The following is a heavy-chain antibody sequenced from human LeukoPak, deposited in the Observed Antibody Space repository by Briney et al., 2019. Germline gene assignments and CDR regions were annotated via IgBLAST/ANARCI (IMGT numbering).Heavy chain of an antibody. V-gene: IGHV4-39*01. Sequence: SETLSLTCTVSGGYIISRSHYWGWIRQPPGKGLELIGSVYYSGNTYYNPSLKTRATISIDTPTSTNQFSLTLSSVTAADTAVYHCARHHAEILVPNDWGQGTLVTVSS. D-gene: IGHD1-1*01. CDR1: GGYIISRSHY. J-gene: IGHJ4*02. CDR3: ARHHAEILVPND. CDR2: VYYSGNT.